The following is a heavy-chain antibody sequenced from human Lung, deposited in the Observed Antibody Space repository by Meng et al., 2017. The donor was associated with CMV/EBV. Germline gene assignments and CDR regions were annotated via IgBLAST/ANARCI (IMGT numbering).Heavy chain of an antibody. CDR3: TKDWSHAMEV. CDR1: GFSGSG. V-gene: IGHV3-73*01. D-gene: IGHD1-1*01. J-gene: IGHJ6*02. Sequence: GEXXKISCAVSGFSGSGIHWVRQASGKGLEWVGHSRSKDFSYATEFAASVKGRFTISRDESKNTAHLQMNSLKTEDTAVYYCTKDWSHAMEVWGQGTMVTVSS. CDR2: SRSKDFSYAT.